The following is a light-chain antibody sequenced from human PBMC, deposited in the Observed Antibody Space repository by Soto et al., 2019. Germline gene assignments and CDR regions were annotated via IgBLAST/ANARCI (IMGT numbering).Light chain of an antibody. CDR3: QSADSSGTYPVV. CDR2: KDS. CDR1: ALPKQY. J-gene: IGLJ2*01. V-gene: IGLV3-25*03. Sequence: SYELTQPPTVSVSPGQTARITCSGDALPKQYAYWYQQKPGQAPVLVIYKDSERPSGIAERFSGSSSGTTVTLTISGVQAEDEADDYCQSADSSGTYPVVFGGGTKLTVL.